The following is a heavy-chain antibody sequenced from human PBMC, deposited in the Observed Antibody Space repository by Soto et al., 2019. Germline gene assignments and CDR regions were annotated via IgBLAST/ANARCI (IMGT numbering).Heavy chain of an antibody. CDR3: ARAPRSEAFDI. CDR2: IYYSGST. CDR1: GGSISSGDYY. Sequence: SETLSLTCTVSGGSISSGDYYWSWIRQQPGKGLEWIGYIYYSGSTYYNPSLKSRVTISVDTSKNQFSLKLSSVTAADTAVYYCARAPRSEAFDIWGQGTMVTVSS. J-gene: IGHJ3*02. V-gene: IGHV4-31*03.